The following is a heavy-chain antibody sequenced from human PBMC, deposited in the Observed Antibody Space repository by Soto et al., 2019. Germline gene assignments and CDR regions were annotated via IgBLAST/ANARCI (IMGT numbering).Heavy chain of an antibody. J-gene: IGHJ4*02. CDR1: GFTFSDSA. Sequence: EVQLVESGGGLVQPGGSLKLSCAASGFTFSDSAMHWVRQASGKGLEWVGRIRSKVNTYATIYAASVKGRFTIPRHDSXNTAYLQMNSLKTEDTAVYYCTRRRDWTAMDPLDYWGQGTLVTVSS. CDR2: IRSKVNTYAT. V-gene: IGHV3-73*02. D-gene: IGHD5-18*01. CDR3: TRRRDWTAMDPLDY.